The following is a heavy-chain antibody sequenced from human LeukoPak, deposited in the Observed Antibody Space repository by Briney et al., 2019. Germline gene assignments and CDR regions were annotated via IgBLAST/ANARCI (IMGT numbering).Heavy chain of an antibody. V-gene: IGHV1-2*02. CDR2: IHPNSGGT. CDR3: ARAPAGGPLRFFDY. J-gene: IGHJ4*02. Sequence: ASVKVPCQASGYTFTGYYIHWVRQAPGQGLEWMGWIHPNSGGTNFAQKFQGRVTMTRDSSISTAYMEVSSLRSDDTAVYYCARAPAGGPLRFFDYWGQGTLVTVSS. D-gene: IGHD3-3*01. CDR1: GYTFTGYY.